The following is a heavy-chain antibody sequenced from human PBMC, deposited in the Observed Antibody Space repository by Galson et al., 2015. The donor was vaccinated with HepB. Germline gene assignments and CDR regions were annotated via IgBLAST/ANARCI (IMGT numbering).Heavy chain of an antibody. CDR1: GFSFTRYA. Sequence: SLRLSCAASGFSFTRYAMTWVRQAPGKGLEWVSSITSSGGNRYYTDSVKGRFTVSRDHSKNTLLLQLNSLRAEDTAMYFCAKDGIMVANNPYHFHYWGQGTLVTVSS. J-gene: IGHJ4*02. V-gene: IGHV3-23*01. D-gene: IGHD2-15*01. CDR3: AKDGIMVANNPYHFHY. CDR2: ITSSGGNR.